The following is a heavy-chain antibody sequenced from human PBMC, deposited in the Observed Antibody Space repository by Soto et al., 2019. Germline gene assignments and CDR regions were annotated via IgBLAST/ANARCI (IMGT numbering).Heavy chain of an antibody. CDR1: GGSISSYY. D-gene: IGHD3-9*01. V-gene: IGHV4-59*01. CDR2: IYYSGST. Sequence: SETLSLTCTVSGGSISSYYWSWIRQPPWKGLEWIGYIYYSGSTNYNPSLKSRVTISVDASKNQFSLKLSSVTAADTAVYYCARDTSYYDILTGYYSSYNWFDPWGQGTLVTVSS. CDR3: ARDTSYYDILTGYYSSYNWFDP. J-gene: IGHJ5*02.